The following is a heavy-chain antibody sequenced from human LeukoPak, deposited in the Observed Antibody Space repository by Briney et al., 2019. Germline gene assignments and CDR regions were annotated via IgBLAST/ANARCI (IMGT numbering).Heavy chain of an antibody. CDR3: ARHRLEMATSHDAFDL. CDR1: GGSITSHY. V-gene: IGHV4-59*08. Sequence: SETLSLTCTVSGGSITSHYWSWIRQPPGKGLAWIGYMFYSGRTNYNPSLKSRVNISVDTSKKEFSLKLTSVTAADTAVYYCARHRLEMATSHDAFDLWGQGTMVTVSS. D-gene: IGHD5-24*01. CDR2: MFYSGRT. J-gene: IGHJ3*01.